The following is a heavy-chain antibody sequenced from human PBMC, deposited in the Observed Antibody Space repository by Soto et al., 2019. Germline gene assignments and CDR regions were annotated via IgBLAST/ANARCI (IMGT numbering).Heavy chain of an antibody. CDR3: AKGGPMVRGPRGYFDY. J-gene: IGHJ4*02. Sequence: QVQLVESGGGVVQPGRSRRLSCAASGFTFSSYGMHWVRQAPGKGLEWVAVISYDGSNKDYADSVKGRFTISRDNSKNTLYLQMNSLRAEDTAVYYCAKGGPMVRGPRGYFDYWGQGTLVTVSS. D-gene: IGHD3-10*01. V-gene: IGHV3-30*18. CDR1: GFTFSSYG. CDR2: ISYDGSNK.